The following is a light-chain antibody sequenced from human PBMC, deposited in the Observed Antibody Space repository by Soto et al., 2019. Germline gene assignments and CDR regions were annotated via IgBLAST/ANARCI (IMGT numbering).Light chain of an antibody. CDR3: QQRSNWPLT. V-gene: IGKV3-11*01. CDR2: DAS. CDR1: QSVSSY. J-gene: IGKJ4*01. Sequence: VITQSASTLSVSPGERVTLSCRASQSVSSYLAWYQQKPGQAPRLLIYDASNRATGIPARFSGSGSGTDFTLTISSLEPEDFAVYYCQQRSNWPLTFGGGTKVDIK.